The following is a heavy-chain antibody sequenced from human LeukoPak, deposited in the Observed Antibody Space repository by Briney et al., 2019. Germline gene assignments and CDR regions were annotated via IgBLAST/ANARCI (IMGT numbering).Heavy chain of an antibody. CDR3: ARPDCSSTSCYELDY. CDR1: GFTFSDYY. CDR2: ISSSDTTI. V-gene: IGHV3-11*04. J-gene: IGHJ4*02. Sequence: KAGGSLRLSCAGSGFTFSDYYMSWIRQAPGKGLEWVSYISSSDTTIYYADSVKGRFTISRDNAQNSMYLQMNTLRDDDRAVYYCARPDCSSTSCYELDYWGQGTLVTVSS. D-gene: IGHD2-2*01.